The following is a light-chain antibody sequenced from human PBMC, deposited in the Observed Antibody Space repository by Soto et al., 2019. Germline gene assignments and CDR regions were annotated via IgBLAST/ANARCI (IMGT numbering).Light chain of an antibody. CDR2: GAS. V-gene: IGKV3-20*01. CDR3: QQYGSSPRYT. Sequence: DIVLTQSPGTLSLSPGERATLSCRARQSVSTSYLAGYQQNPGQAPRLLIYGASSRTTGIPDRFSGSRSETDFKLNTSRLEPEDVSVCYSQQYGSSPRYTFGQGTKLEIK. CDR1: QSVSTSY. J-gene: IGKJ2*01.